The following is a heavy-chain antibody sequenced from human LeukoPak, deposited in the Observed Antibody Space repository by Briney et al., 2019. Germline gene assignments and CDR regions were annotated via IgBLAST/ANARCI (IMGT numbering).Heavy chain of an antibody. J-gene: IGHJ6*04. V-gene: IGHV3-53*01. CDR1: GFTVSSNS. CDR3: AKVGGIVVVPAAISRMGFFNV. Sequence: GGSLRLSCTVSGFTVSSNSMSWVRQAPGKGLEWVSFIYSGTIHYSDSVKGRFTISRDNSKNTLYLQMNSLRAEDTAVYHCAKVGGIVVVPAAISRMGFFNVWGKGTTVIISS. CDR2: IYSGTI. D-gene: IGHD2-2*01.